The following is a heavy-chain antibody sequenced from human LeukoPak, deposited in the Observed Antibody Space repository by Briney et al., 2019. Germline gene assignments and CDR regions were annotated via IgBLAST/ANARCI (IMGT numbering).Heavy chain of an antibody. CDR1: GFTFSNYL. D-gene: IGHD6-19*01. CDR3: ARWVSGWGY. J-gene: IGHJ4*01. Sequence: PGGSQRLSCAASGFTFSNYLMTWVRHTPGKGLEWVANIKPDGSEKYYVDSVKGRFTISRDNAKNSLYLQMDSLRVEDTAVYYCARWVSGWGYWGQGTLVTVSS. V-gene: IGHV3-7*05. CDR2: IKPDGSEK.